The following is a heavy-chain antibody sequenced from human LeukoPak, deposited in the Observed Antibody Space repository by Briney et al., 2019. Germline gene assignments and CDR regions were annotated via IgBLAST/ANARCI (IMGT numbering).Heavy chain of an antibody. Sequence: GGSLRLSCAASGFTFSTYWMTWVRQAPGKGLEWVSSISSSSSYIYYADSVKGRFTISRDNAKNSLYLQMNSLRAEDTAVYYCARGGVVQNNWFDPWGRGTLVTVSS. CDR2: ISSSSSYI. CDR3: ARGGVVQNNWFDP. D-gene: IGHD3-3*01. V-gene: IGHV3-21*01. J-gene: IGHJ5*02. CDR1: GFTFSTYW.